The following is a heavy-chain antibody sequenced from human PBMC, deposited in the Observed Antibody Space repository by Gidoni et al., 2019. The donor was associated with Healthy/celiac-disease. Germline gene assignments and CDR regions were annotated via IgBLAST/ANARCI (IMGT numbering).Heavy chain of an antibody. CDR3: ARGGFTMVQGVEGNWFDP. CDR2: INHSGST. CDR1: GGSFSGYY. J-gene: IGHJ5*02. D-gene: IGHD3-10*01. Sequence: QVQLQQWGAGLLKPSETLSLTCAVYGGSFSGYYWSWFRQPPGKGLEWIGEINHSGSTNYNPSLKSRVTIAVDTSKNQFSLKLSSVTAADTALYYCARGGFTMVQGVEGNWFDPWGQGTLVTVSS. V-gene: IGHV4-34*01.